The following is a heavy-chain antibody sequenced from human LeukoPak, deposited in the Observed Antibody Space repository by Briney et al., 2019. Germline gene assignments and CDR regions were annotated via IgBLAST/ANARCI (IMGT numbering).Heavy chain of an antibody. Sequence: ASVKVSCKTSGYTFTDYYIHWVRQAPGQGLEWMGWINPNSGETNSAQKFQGRVTMTGDTSISAAYMELRRVTSDDTAVYYCARDRDYSNTERGFDYWGQGTLVTVSS. V-gene: IGHV1-2*02. CDR2: INPNSGET. CDR1: GYTFTDYY. J-gene: IGHJ4*02. D-gene: IGHD4-11*01. CDR3: ARDRDYSNTERGFDY.